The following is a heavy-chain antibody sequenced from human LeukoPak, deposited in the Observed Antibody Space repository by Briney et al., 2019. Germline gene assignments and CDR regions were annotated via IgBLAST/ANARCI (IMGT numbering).Heavy chain of an antibody. CDR2: ISDSGSST. CDR3: AKIYSSSWYGLIDY. V-gene: IGHV3-23*01. J-gene: IGHJ4*02. Sequence: GGSLRLSCAASGFTFSSYAMSWVRQAPGKGLEWVSAISDSGSSTYYADSVEGRFTISRDNFKNTLYLQMNSLRAEDAALYYCAKIYSSSWYGLIDYWGQGTLVTVSS. CDR1: GFTFSSYA. D-gene: IGHD6-13*01.